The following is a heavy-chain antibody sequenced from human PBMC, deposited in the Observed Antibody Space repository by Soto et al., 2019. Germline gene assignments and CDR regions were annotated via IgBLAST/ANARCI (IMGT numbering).Heavy chain of an antibody. J-gene: IGHJ4*02. D-gene: IGHD6-19*01. V-gene: IGHV3-23*01. Sequence: SLRLSCAASGFTFSSYAMSWVRQAPGKGLEWVSAISGSGGSTYYADSVKGRFTISRDNSKNTLYLQMNSLRAEDTAVYYCAKRGYSSGWPDYWGQGTLVTVSS. CDR3: AKRGYSSGWPDY. CDR2: ISGSGGST. CDR1: GFTFSSYA.